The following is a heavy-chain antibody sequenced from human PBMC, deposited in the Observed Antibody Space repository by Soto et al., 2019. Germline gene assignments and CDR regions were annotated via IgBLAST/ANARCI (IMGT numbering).Heavy chain of an antibody. V-gene: IGHV4-59*01. CDR2: IYYSGST. D-gene: IGHD2-21*02. Sequence: SETLSLTCTVSGGSISSYYWSWIRQPPGKGLEWIGYIYYSGSTNYNPSLKSRVTISVDTSKNQFSLKLSSVTAADTAVYYCARGGWYGGNSFYDYWGQGTLVTVSS. CDR3: ARGGWYGGNSFYDY. J-gene: IGHJ4*02. CDR1: GGSISSYY.